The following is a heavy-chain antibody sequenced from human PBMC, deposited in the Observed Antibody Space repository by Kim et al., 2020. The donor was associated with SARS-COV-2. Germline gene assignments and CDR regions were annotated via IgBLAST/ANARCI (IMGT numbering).Heavy chain of an antibody. CDR2: ISWNSGSI. D-gene: IGHD3-10*01. V-gene: IGHV3-9*01. Sequence: GGSLRLSCAASGFTFDDYAMHWVRQAPGKGLEWVSGISWNSGSIGYADSVKGRFTISRDNAKNSLYLQMNSLRAEDTALYYCAKAVRGGHLYYYYYGMDVWGQGTTVTVSS. J-gene: IGHJ6*02. CDR1: GFTFDDYA. CDR3: AKAVRGGHLYYYYYGMDV.